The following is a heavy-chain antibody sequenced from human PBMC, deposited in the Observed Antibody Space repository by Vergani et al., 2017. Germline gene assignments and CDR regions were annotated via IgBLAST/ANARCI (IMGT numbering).Heavy chain of an antibody. Sequence: EVQLLESGGGLVQPGGSLRLSCAASGFTFSSYAMSWVRQAPGKGLEWVSAISGSGGSTYYADSVKGRFTISRDNSKNTLYLQMNSLRAEDTAVYYCATXPAGGSSSPDYYYYMDVWGKGTTVTVSS. V-gene: IGHV3-23*01. CDR2: ISGSGGST. D-gene: IGHD6-6*01. CDR3: ATXPAGGSSSPDYYYYMDV. J-gene: IGHJ6*03. CDR1: GFTFSSYA.